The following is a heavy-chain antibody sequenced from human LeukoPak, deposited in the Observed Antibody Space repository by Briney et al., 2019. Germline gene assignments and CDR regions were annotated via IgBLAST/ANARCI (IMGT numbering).Heavy chain of an antibody. V-gene: IGHV3-66*02. D-gene: IGHD3-22*01. CDR2: IYSGGST. Sequence: GGSLRLSCAASGFTVSSNYMSWVRQAPGKGLEWISVIYSGGSTYYADSGKGRFTISRDNSKNTLYLQMNSLRGEDTAVYYCARDGAGYSFDYWGQGTLVTVSS. CDR1: GFTVSSNY. CDR3: ARDGAGYSFDY. J-gene: IGHJ4*02.